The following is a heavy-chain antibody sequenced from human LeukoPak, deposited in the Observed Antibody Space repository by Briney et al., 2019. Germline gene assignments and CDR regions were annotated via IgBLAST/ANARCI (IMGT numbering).Heavy chain of an antibody. V-gene: IGHV1-69*06. CDR3: ASEVSIVVVPAAILFDI. Sequence: GASVKVSCKASGGTFSSYAISWVRQAPGQGLGWMGGIIPIFGTANYAQKFQGRVTITADKSTSTAYMELSSLRSEDTAVYYCASEVSIVVVPAAILFDIWGQGTMVTVSS. D-gene: IGHD2-2*02. J-gene: IGHJ3*02. CDR1: GGTFSSYA. CDR2: IIPIFGTA.